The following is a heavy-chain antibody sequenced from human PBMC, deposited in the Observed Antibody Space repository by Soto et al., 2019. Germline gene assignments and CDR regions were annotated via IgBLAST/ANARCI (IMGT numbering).Heavy chain of an antibody. Sequence: GGSLRLSCVASGFTFSNHGMHWVRQAPGKGLEWVTVIWYDGTNRFYADSVKGRFTISRDISENTVYLQMDSLRSEDTAVYYCARESSSGRRDRIDYWGQGTLVTVSS. CDR2: IWYDGTNR. CDR1: GFTFSNHG. CDR3: ARESSSGRRDRIDY. V-gene: IGHV3-33*01. J-gene: IGHJ4*02. D-gene: IGHD6-19*01.